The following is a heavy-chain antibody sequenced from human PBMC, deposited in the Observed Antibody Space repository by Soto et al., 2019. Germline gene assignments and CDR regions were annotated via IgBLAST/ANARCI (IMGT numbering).Heavy chain of an antibody. V-gene: IGHV4-31*03. J-gene: IGHJ5*02. Sequence: PSETLSLTCTVSGGSINSGDYCWSWVRQVPGKGLEWIGFISYSGNTHYNPSLESRVTISKDTSKNQFSLRLNSMTAADSAVYYCAREVSPNSRGWYTVLVRWFDPWGQGTLVTVSS. CDR2: ISYSGNT. CDR3: AREVSPNSRGWYTVLVRWFDP. CDR1: GGSINSGDYC. D-gene: IGHD6-19*01.